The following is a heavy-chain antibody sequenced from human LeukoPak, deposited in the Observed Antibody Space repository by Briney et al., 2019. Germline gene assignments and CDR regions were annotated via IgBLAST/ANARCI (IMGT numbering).Heavy chain of an antibody. CDR1: GGSISSGGYS. D-gene: IGHD5-18*01. Sequence: PSETLSLTCAVSGGSISSGGYSWSWIRQPPGKGLEWIGYIYHSGSTYYNPSLKSRVTISVDRSKNQFSLKLSSVTAADTAVYYCASNVHTAMAHLHPFDYWGQGTLVTVSS. CDR2: IYHSGST. V-gene: IGHV4-30-2*01. J-gene: IGHJ4*02. CDR3: ASNVHTAMAHLHPFDY.